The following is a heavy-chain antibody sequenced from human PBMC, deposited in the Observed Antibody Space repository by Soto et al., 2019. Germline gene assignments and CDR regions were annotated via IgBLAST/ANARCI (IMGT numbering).Heavy chain of an antibody. CDR1: GYTFTSYG. V-gene: IGHV1-18*01. CDR2: ISAYNGNT. CDR3: ASTIAAAGAFDI. J-gene: IGHJ3*02. Sequence: ASVKVSCKASGYTFTSYGISWVRQAPGQGLEWMGWISAYNGNTNYAQKLQGRVTMTTDTSTSTAYMELRGLRSDDTAVYYCASTIAAAGAFDIWGQGTMVTVSS. D-gene: IGHD6-13*01.